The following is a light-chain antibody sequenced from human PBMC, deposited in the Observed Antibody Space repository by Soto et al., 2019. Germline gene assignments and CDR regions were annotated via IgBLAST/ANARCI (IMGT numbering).Light chain of an antibody. V-gene: IGLV6-57*04. J-gene: IGLJ2*01. CDR2: ETY. CDR3: HAFVSNSHLI. Sequence: NFMLTQPHSVSESPGKTVTISCTRSSGRLADSYVQWYPQRPRSDPTTMIYETYKRPSRVPARVSGSIDTSSNSASLTISGLKNEDEAYYYCHAFVSNSHLIFGGGTKLTVL. CDR1: SGRLADSY.